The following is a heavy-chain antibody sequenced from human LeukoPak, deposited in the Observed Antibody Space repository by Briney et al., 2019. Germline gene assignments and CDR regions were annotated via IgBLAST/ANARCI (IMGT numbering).Heavy chain of an antibody. D-gene: IGHD3-10*01. J-gene: IGHJ6*03. CDR1: GFTFNSYA. Sequence: PGRSLRLSCAAPGFTFNSYAMHWVRQAPGKGLEWVAVISYDGSNKYYADSVKGRFTISRDNSKNTLYLQMNSLRAEDTAVYYCARRVGRWFGERAYYYNYMDVWGKGTTVTISS. CDR3: ARRVGRWFGERAYYYNYMDV. CDR2: ISYDGSNK. V-gene: IGHV3-30*04.